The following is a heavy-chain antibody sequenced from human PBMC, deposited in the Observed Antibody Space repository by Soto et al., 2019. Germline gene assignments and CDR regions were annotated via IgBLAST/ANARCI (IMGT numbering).Heavy chain of an antibody. Sequence: GGSLRLSCSASGFTFSSYAMHWVRQAPGKGLEYVSAISSNGGSTYYADSVKGRFTISRDNSKNTLYLQMSSLRAEDTAVYYCVTLTYAGSGYDYLVYYGMDVWGQGTTVTVSS. CDR3: VTLTYAGSGYDYLVYYGMDV. CDR2: ISSNGGST. CDR1: GFTFSSYA. J-gene: IGHJ6*02. D-gene: IGHD5-12*01. V-gene: IGHV3-64D*06.